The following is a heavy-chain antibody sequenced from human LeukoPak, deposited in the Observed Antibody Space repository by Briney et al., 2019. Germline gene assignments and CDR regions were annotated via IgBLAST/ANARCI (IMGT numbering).Heavy chain of an antibody. CDR3: AREHRLYYYDSSGSLLSPQTDY. D-gene: IGHD3-22*01. J-gene: IGHJ4*02. V-gene: IGHV3-23*01. Sequence: AGTLTLSCAASGFTFSSYGMSWVRQAPGKGLEWVSAINGSGGSTYYADSVKGRFTISTDNSKNTLYLQMNSLRAEDTAVYYCAREHRLYYYDSSGSLLSPQTDYWGQGTLVTASS. CDR1: GFTFSSYG. CDR2: INGSGGST.